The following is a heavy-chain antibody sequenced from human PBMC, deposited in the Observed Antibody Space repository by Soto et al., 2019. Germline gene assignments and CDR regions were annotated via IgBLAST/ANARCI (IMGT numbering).Heavy chain of an antibody. J-gene: IGHJ4*02. CDR3: ARQIRDTPMVPLDV. V-gene: IGHV1-69*01. D-gene: IGHD5-18*01. Sequence: QVQLVQSGAEVKKPGSSVKVSCLASRGTFNRYAINWVRQAPGHGLEWLGALVPQFGTPNYAQKFQDRVTIVADESTNTTSMELRGLTSDDTAVYYCARQIRDTPMVPLDVWGQGTLVTVSS. CDR1: RGTFNRYA. CDR2: LVPQFGTP.